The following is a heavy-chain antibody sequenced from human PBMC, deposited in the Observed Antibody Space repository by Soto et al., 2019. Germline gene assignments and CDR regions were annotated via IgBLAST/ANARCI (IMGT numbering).Heavy chain of an antibody. Sequence: SETLSLTCTVSGGSISSYYWSWIRQPPGKGLEWIGYIYYSGSTNYNPSLKSRVTVSVDTSKNQFSLKLSSVTAADTAVYYCARHGYSQYYYYYYGMDVWGQGTTVTVSS. J-gene: IGHJ6*02. CDR1: GGSISSYY. V-gene: IGHV4-59*01. CDR3: ARHGYSQYYYYYYGMDV. CDR2: IYYSGST. D-gene: IGHD5-18*01.